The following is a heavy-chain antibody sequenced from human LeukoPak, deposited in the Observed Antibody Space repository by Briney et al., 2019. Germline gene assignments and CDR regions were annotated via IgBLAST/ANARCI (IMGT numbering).Heavy chain of an antibody. Sequence: SETLSLTCTVSGVSSSSSYWSWIRQLPGKGLEWIGYIFYTGDSNHNPSFKSRVSISLDTSKDQISLKLSSVTAADTAVYYCARHQSSGWMAFFDYWGQGTLVTVSS. CDR2: IFYTGDS. J-gene: IGHJ4*02. V-gene: IGHV4-59*08. CDR3: ARHQSSGWMAFFDY. CDR1: GVSSSSSY. D-gene: IGHD6-19*01.